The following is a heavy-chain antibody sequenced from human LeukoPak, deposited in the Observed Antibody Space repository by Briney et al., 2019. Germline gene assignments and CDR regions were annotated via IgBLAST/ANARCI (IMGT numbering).Heavy chain of an antibody. CDR2: MKQDGSEK. Sequence: PGGSLRLSCAASGFTFRSYWMSWVRQAPGKGLEWVANMKQDGSEKYYVDSVKGRFTISRNNAKNSLYLQMNSLRAEDTAVYYCARDPIAAAGSFDYWGQGTLVTVSS. CDR1: GFTFRSYW. CDR3: ARDPIAAAGSFDY. D-gene: IGHD6-13*01. V-gene: IGHV3-7*01. J-gene: IGHJ4*02.